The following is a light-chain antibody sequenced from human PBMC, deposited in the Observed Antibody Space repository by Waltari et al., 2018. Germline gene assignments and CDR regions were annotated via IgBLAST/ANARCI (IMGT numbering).Light chain of an antibody. V-gene: IGKV1-5*03. J-gene: IGKJ5*01. Sequence: IQLTQTPSTLSASAGDRVTITCRASQDIPRYLAWYQHKSGKAPRVRIYLASTLEIGVPSRFSGSGSGTQFTLTIRNLQPEDFATYFCQQYHGDWTTFGQGTRLEIK. CDR2: LAS. CDR3: QQYHGDWTT. CDR1: QDIPRY.